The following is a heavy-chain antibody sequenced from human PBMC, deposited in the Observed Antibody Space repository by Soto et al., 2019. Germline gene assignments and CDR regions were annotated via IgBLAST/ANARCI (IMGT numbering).Heavy chain of an antibody. V-gene: IGHV1-18*01. CDR2: ISAYNGNT. CDR3: ARGPYYDFWSGYYNWFDP. CDR1: GYTFTSYG. Sequence: ASVKVSCKASGYTFTSYGSSWVRQAPGQGLEWMGWISAYNGNTNNAQKLQGRVTMTTDTSTSTAYLELRSLRSDDTAVYYCARGPYYDFWSGYYNWFDPWGQGTLVTVSS. D-gene: IGHD3-3*01. J-gene: IGHJ5*02.